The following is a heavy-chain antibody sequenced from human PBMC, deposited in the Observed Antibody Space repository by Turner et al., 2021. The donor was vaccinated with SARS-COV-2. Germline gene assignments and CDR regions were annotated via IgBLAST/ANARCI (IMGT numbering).Heavy chain of an antibody. Sequence: EVQLVVSGGGLVQPGGSLRLLCAASGFTFSSYWMSWVRQAPGKVLEWVANIKQDGSEKYYVDSVKGRFTISRDNAKNSLYLQMNSLRAEDTAVYYCARLHTSSWYFDYWGQGTLVTVSS. D-gene: IGHD6-13*01. CDR3: ARLHTSSWYFDY. J-gene: IGHJ4*02. CDR2: IKQDGSEK. CDR1: GFTFSSYW. V-gene: IGHV3-7*03.